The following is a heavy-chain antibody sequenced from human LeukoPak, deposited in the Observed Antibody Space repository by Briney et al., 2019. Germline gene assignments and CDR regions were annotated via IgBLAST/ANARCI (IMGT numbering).Heavy chain of an antibody. CDR2: INQDGSEK. CDR1: GFTFSSYW. V-gene: IGHV3-7*04. D-gene: IGHD3-22*01. J-gene: IGHJ4*02. Sequence: PGGSLRLSCAVSGFTFSSYWMSWVRQAPGKGLEWVDNINQDGSEKYYVDSVKGRFTVSRDNAKNSLYLQMNSLRAEDTAVYYCARGRIGSYWGQGTLVTVSS. CDR3: ARGRIGSY.